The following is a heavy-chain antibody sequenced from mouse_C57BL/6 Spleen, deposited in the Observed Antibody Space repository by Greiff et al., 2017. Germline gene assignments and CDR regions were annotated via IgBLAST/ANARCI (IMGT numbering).Heavy chain of an antibody. V-gene: IGHV1-72*01. Sequence: QVHVKQPGAELVKPGASVKLSCKASGYTFTSYWMHWVKQRPGRGLEWIGRIDPNSGGTKYNEKFKSKATLTVDKPSSTAYMQLSSLTSEDSAVYYCAREADYYGSEGLYAMDYWGQGTSVTVSS. J-gene: IGHJ4*01. CDR3: AREADYYGSEGLYAMDY. D-gene: IGHD1-1*01. CDR2: IDPNSGGT. CDR1: GYTFTSYW.